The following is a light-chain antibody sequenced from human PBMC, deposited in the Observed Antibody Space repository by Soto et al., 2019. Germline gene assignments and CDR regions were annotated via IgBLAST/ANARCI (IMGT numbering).Light chain of an antibody. CDR2: EVS. J-gene: IGLJ1*01. Sequence: QSALTQPASVSGSPGQSITISCTGTSRDAGGYDYVSWYQQHPGKVPRVMIYEVSNRPSGVSNRFSGSKSGNTASLTISGLQVEDEADYYCSSYTSSSIYYVFGTGTKVTVL. V-gene: IGLV2-14*01. CDR3: SSYTSSSIYYV. CDR1: SRDAGGYDY.